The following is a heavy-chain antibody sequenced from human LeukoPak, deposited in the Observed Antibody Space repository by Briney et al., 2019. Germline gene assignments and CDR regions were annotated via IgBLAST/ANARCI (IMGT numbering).Heavy chain of an antibody. V-gene: IGHV1-69*13. D-gene: IGHD4-17*01. J-gene: IGHJ4*02. CDR3: ARSRYGDYVD. CDR1: GYTFTGYY. CDR2: IIPIFGTA. Sequence: GASVKVSCKASGYTFTGYYMHWVRQAPGQGLEWMGGIIPIFGTANYAQKFQGRVTITADESTSTAYMELSSLRSEDTAVYYCARSRYGDYVDWGQGTLVTVSS.